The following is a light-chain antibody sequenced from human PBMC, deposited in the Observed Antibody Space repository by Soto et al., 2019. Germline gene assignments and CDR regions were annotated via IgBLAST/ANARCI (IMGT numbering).Light chain of an antibody. Sequence: QSALTQPASVSGSPGQSITISCSGTRSDIGSYNYVAWYQQFPGKAPKLILYEVTNRPSGVSTRFSGSKSGNTASLTISGLQAEDEADYYCCSYTGSTSSYVFGTGTKLTVL. CDR1: RSDIGSYNY. CDR3: CSYTGSTSSYV. J-gene: IGLJ1*01. CDR2: EVT. V-gene: IGLV2-14*01.